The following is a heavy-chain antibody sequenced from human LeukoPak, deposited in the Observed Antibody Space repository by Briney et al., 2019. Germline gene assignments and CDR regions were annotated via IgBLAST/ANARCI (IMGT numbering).Heavy chain of an antibody. CDR2: INHSGST. CDR3: ARHARHAPFDY. J-gene: IGHJ4*02. D-gene: IGHD2-2*01. V-gene: IGHV4-34*01. Sequence: KPSETLSLTCAVYGGSFSGYYWSWIRQPPGKGLEWIGEINHSGSTNYNPSLKSRVTISVDTSKNQFSLKLSSVTAADTAVYYCARHARHAPFDYWGQGTLVTVSS. CDR1: GGSFSGYY.